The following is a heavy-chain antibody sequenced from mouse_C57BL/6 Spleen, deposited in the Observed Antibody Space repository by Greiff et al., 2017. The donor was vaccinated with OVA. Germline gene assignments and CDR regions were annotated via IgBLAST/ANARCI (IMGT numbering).Heavy chain of an antibody. CDR1: GYSFTDYN. J-gene: IGHJ2*01. Sequence: EVHLVESGPELVKPGASVKISCTASGYSFTDYNMNWVKQSNGKSLEWIGVINPNYGTTSYNQKFKGKATLTVDQSSSTAYMQLNSLTSEDSAVYYCARGRFQYYFDYWGKDTTHPVSS. V-gene: IGHV1-39*01. CDR3: ARGRFQYYFDY. CDR2: INPNYGTT.